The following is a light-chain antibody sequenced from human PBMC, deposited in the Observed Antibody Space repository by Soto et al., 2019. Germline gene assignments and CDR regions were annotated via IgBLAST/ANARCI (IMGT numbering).Light chain of an antibody. Sequence: QSVLTQPASVSGSPGQWVTISCTGTSSNVGGYNDVYWYQQHPGTAPKLLISAISNRPSGVSNRFSGSKSGNTASLTIAGLQAEDAADYCCSSYTSRSTLVFGGGTKLTVL. CDR2: AIS. V-gene: IGLV2-14*01. CDR3: SSYTSRSTLV. J-gene: IGLJ2*01. CDR1: SSNVGGYND.